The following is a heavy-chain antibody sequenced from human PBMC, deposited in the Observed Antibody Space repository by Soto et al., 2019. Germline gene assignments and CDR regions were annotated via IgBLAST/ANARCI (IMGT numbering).Heavy chain of an antibody. CDR3: ARVAASYCSGSSCYYAGVWIDX. CDR2: VYANGYS. Sequence: SETLSLTCTVSGGSTSSCYWNWIRQPPGKGLEWIAYVYANGYSTCNPSLKSRVKISMDTSKNQFSLKLTSVTAADTAVYYCARVAASYCSGSSCYYAGVWIDXWGQGTMVTVSX. CDR1: GGSTSSCY. J-gene: IGHJ4*02. D-gene: IGHD2-15*01. V-gene: IGHV4-59*01.